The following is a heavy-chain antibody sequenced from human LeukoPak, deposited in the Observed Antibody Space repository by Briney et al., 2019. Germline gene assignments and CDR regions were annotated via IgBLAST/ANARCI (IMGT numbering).Heavy chain of an antibody. V-gene: IGHV3-23*01. Sequence: GGSLRLSCAASGFTFTSYTMYWGRQAPGKGLEWVSIIGNNGGGIHYADSVRGRFTISRDNSKNTLYLQMTNLRVDDTALYYCAIDPNWETHNWGQGVLVTVSS. J-gene: IGHJ4*02. D-gene: IGHD7-27*01. CDR1: GFTFTSYT. CDR3: AIDPNWETHN. CDR2: IGNNGGGI.